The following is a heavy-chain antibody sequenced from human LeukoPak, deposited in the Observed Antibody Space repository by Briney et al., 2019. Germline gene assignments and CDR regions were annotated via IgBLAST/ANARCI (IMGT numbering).Heavy chain of an antibody. CDR1: GGSISSGDYY. J-gene: IGHJ4*02. Sequence: SETLSLTCTVSGGSISSGDYYWGWIRQPPGKGLEWIGYIYYSGSTYYNPSLKSRVTISVDTSKNQFSLKVISVTAADTAVYYCAARSGSYFDYWGQGTLVTVSS. CDR3: AARSGSYFDY. D-gene: IGHD1-26*01. CDR2: IYYSGST. V-gene: IGHV4-30-4*01.